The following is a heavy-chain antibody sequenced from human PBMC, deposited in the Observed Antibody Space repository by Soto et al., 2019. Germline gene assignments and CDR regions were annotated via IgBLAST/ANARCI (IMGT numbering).Heavy chain of an antibody. Sequence: GGSLRLSCAAAGFSFRSYWMTWVRQSPGKGLEWVANIKHDESETFYVDSVEGRFTISRGNAKNSLYLQMDSLRAEDTAVYYCAREQIDYYYDNRGYYYIDYWGQGTLVTVSS. J-gene: IGHJ4*02. V-gene: IGHV3-7*03. D-gene: IGHD3-22*01. CDR2: IKHDESET. CDR1: GFSFRSYW. CDR3: AREQIDYYYDNRGYYYIDY.